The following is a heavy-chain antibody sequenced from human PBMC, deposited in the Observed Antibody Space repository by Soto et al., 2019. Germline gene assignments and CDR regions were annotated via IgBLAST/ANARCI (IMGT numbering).Heavy chain of an antibody. Sequence: SVKVSCKASGGTFSSYAISWVRQAPGQGLEWMGGIIPIFGTANYAQKFQARATTTADESTTPAYIELSSLRSEDTAVYYCTRRSSSYDDHYDGKDVWGQGTTVTVSS. CDR3: TRRSSSYDDHYDGKDV. D-gene: IGHD6-13*01. V-gene: IGHV1-69*13. J-gene: IGHJ6*02. CDR1: GGTFSSYA. CDR2: IIPIFGTA.